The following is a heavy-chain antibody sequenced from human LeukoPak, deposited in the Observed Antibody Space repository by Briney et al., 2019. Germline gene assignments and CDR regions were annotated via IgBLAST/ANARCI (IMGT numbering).Heavy chain of an antibody. J-gene: IGHJ4*02. D-gene: IGHD1-1*01. CDR1: GGSISRTSYY. CDR2: VFDSGST. Sequence: PSETLSLTCTVSGGSISRTSYYWDWIRQPPGKGLEWIGNVFDSGSTHYNPSLKSRVTISVDTSKNQFSLRLSSVTAADTAVYYCARRQGTTLNFDYWGQGTLVTVSS. CDR3: ARRQGTTLNFDY. V-gene: IGHV4-39*01.